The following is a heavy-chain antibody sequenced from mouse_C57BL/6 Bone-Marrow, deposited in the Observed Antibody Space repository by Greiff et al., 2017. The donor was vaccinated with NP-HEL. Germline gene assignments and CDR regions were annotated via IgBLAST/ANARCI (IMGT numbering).Heavy chain of an antibody. V-gene: IGHV5-9-1*02. CDR2: ISSGGDYI. CDR1: GFTFSSYA. Sequence: EVQLVESGAGLVKPGGSLKLSCAASGFTFSSYAMSWVRQTPEKRLEWVAYISSGGDYIYYADTVKGRFTISRDNARNTLYLQLSSLKSEDTAMYYCTRDRVYYGSGWSYWYFDVWGTGTTVTVSS. J-gene: IGHJ1*03. CDR3: TRDRVYYGSGWSYWYFDV. D-gene: IGHD1-1*01.